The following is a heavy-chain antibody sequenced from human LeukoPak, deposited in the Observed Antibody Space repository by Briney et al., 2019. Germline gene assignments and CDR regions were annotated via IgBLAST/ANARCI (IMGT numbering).Heavy chain of an antibody. CDR3: ARHGRMGTINPSY. D-gene: IGHD5-24*01. CDR2: MYYNGNT. CDR1: GGSISNSSYY. J-gene: IGHJ4*02. V-gene: IGHV4-39*01. Sequence: SETLSLTCTVSGGSISNSSYYWGWIRQPPGRGLEWIGSMYYNGNTYYNPALKSRATISVNTSKNQFSLKLSSVTAADTAVYYCARHGRMGTINPSYWGQGTLVTVSS.